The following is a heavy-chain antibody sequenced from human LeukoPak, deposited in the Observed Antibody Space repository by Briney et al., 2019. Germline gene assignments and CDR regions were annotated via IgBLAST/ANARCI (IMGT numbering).Heavy chain of an antibody. J-gene: IGHJ4*02. CDR2: IYHSGST. V-gene: IGHV4-39*01. Sequence: SETLSLTCTVSGGSISSSSYYWGWIRQPPGKGLEWIGSIYHSGSTYYNPSLKSRVTISVDTSKNQFSLKLSSVTAADTAVYYCARQGTTVVEKLFDYWGQGTLVTVSS. CDR3: ARQGTTVVEKLFDY. CDR1: GGSISSSSYY. D-gene: IGHD4-23*01.